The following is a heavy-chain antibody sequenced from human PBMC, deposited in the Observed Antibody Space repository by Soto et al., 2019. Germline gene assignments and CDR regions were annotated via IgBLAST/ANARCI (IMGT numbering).Heavy chain of an antibody. V-gene: IGHV4-39*01. J-gene: IGHJ5*02. CDR1: GGSISSSSYY. CDR3: ARHRITIFGVVITTGGNWFDP. D-gene: IGHD3-3*01. CDR2: IYYSGST. Sequence: SETLSLTCTVSGGSISSSSYYWGWIRQPPGKGLEWIGSIYYSGSTYYNPSLKSRVTISVDTSKNQFSLKLSSVTAADTAVYYCARHRITIFGVVITTGGNWFDPWGQGTLVTVS.